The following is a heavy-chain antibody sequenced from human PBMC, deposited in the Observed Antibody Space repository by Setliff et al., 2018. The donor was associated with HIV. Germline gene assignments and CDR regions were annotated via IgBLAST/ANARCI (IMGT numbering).Heavy chain of an antibody. J-gene: IGHJ4*02. Sequence: GGSLRLSCAASGFTFNTYTINWVRQAPGKGPEWVSSIGSSSSFTFYADSVKGRFTISRDNAKNSLYLQMNSLRAEDTAVYYCARDGHSHNDLDYWGQGTLVTVSS. D-gene: IGHD5-12*01. V-gene: IGHV3-21*01. CDR3: ARDGHSHNDLDY. CDR2: IGSSSSFT. CDR1: GFTFNTYT.